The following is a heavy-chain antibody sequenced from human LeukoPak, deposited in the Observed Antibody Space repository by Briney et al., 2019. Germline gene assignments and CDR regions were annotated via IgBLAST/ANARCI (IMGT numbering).Heavy chain of an antibody. J-gene: IGHJ4*02. Sequence: QPGGSLTLSCAASTFTFSGYWMNWVRQAPGKGLEWVANLNPDGNEKNYLDSVKGRFTISRDNAKNSLYLQMNSLRAEDTAVYYCARSVTDSSGYYYGYWGQGTLVTVSS. CDR2: LNPDGNEK. CDR3: ARSVTDSSGYYYGY. D-gene: IGHD3-22*01. V-gene: IGHV3-7*03. CDR1: TFTFSGYW.